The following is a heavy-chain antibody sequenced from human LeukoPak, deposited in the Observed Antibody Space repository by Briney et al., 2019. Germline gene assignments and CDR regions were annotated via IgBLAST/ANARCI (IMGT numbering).Heavy chain of an antibody. J-gene: IGHJ4*02. D-gene: IGHD3-3*01. V-gene: IGHV3-74*01. CDR3: ARDPYLEWPDY. Sequence: GGSLRLSCAASGYTFSSYAMNWVRQAPGKGLVWVSRINSDGSSTSYADSVKGRFTISRDNAKNTLYLQMNSLRAEDTAVYYCARDPYLEWPDYWGQGTLVTVSS. CDR1: GYTFSSYA. CDR2: INSDGSST.